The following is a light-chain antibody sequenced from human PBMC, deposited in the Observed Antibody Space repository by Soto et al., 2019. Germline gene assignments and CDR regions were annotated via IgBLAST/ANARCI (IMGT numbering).Light chain of an antibody. J-gene: IGKJ2*01. CDR2: AAS. Sequence: EIVLTQSPGTLSLSPGERATLSCRASQSVSSSYVAWYQQKPGQAPRLLIYAASSTATGIPDRFSGSGSGTYFTLTISRLEPEDFAVYYCQQYGSSPLYTFGQGTKLEIK. V-gene: IGKV3-20*01. CDR3: QQYGSSPLYT. CDR1: QSVSSSY.